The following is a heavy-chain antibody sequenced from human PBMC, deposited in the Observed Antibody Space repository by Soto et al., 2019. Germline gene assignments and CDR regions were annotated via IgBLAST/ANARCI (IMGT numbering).Heavy chain of an antibody. J-gene: IGHJ4*02. CDR1: GFTFSGSA. CDR3: AKDVHSFGSGSFDY. Sequence: EVQLLESGGGLVQPGGSLRLSCAASGFTFSGSAMNWVRQAPGKGLEWVSSISGSGSYTYYTDSVKGRFTISRDNSKNTLYLQMNSLRAEDTAVYYCAKDVHSFGSGSFDYWGQGALLTVSS. D-gene: IGHD3-10*01. V-gene: IGHV3-23*01. CDR2: ISGSGSYT.